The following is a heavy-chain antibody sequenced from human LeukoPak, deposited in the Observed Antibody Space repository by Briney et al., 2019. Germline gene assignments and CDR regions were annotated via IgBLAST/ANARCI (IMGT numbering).Heavy chain of an antibody. CDR3: AKGTMIVVVTGYYMDV. D-gene: IGHD3-22*01. CDR2: ISGSGGST. V-gene: IGHV3-23*01. CDR1: GFTFSSYA. Sequence: GGSLRLSCAASGFTFSSYAMSWVRQAPGKELEWVSAISGSGGSTYYADSVKGRFTISRDNSKNTLYLQMNSLRAEDTAVYYCAKGTMIVVVTGYYMDVWGKGAAVTVSS. J-gene: IGHJ6*03.